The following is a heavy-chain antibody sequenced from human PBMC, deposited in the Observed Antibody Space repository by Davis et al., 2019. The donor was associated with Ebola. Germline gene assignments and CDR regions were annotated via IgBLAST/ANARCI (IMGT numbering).Heavy chain of an antibody. Sequence: ASVKVSCKASGYTFTSYGISWVRQAPGQGLEWMGWISAYNGNTNYAQKLQGRVTMTTDTSTSTAYMELRSLRSDDTAVSYCARDMGMVQEANWFDPWGQGTLVTVSS. CDR1: GYTFTSYG. V-gene: IGHV1-18*01. J-gene: IGHJ5*02. D-gene: IGHD3-10*01. CDR2: ISAYNGNT. CDR3: ARDMGMVQEANWFDP.